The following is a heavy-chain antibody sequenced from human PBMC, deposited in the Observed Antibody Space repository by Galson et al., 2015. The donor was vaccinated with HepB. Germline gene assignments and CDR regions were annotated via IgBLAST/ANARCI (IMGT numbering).Heavy chain of an antibody. CDR1: GFTFSYFL. J-gene: IGHJ4*02. D-gene: IGHD6-19*01. V-gene: IGHV3-23*01. CDR2: IHPSGGRT. CDR3: AKDSRYISGWYAGRGGFDY. Sequence: SLRLSCAASGFTFSYFLMNWVRQAPGKGLEWVSGIHPSGGRTYYADSVKGRFTISRDNSKNTLYLQMNSLRAEDTAVYYCAKDSRYISGWYAGRGGFDYWGQGTLVTVSS.